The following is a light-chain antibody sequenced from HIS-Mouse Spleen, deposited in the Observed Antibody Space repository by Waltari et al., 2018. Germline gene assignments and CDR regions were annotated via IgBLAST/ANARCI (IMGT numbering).Light chain of an antibody. CDR3: SSYTSSSTYV. J-gene: IGLJ1*01. V-gene: IGLV2-14*03. CDR2: DVS. Sequence: QSALTQPASVSGSPGQSITISCTGTSSDVGGYNYVSWYQHHPGKSPKLMIYDVSNRASGVPNSFSGSKSGNTASLTSCGLHAEDEADYYCSSYTSSSTYVFGTGTKVTVL. CDR1: SSDVGGYNY.